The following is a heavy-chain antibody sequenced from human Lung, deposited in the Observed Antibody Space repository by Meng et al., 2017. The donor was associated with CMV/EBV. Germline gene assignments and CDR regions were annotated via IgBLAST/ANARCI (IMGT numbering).Heavy chain of an antibody. V-gene: IGHV1-18*01. CDR3: ARRRIAVAGFDP. J-gene: IGHJ5*02. CDR2: ISAYNGNT. CDR1: GYTFTSYG. Sequence: ASXXVSXNASGYTFTSYGISWVLQAPGQGLEWMGWISAYNGNTNYAQKLQGRVTMTTDTSTSTAYMELRSLRSDDTAVYYCARRRIAVAGFDPWGQGTLVTVSS. D-gene: IGHD6-19*01.